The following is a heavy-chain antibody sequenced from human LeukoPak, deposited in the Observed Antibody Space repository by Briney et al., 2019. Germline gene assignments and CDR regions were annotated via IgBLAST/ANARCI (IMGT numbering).Heavy chain of an antibody. CDR3: AKDRHYDFWSGSIFDI. CDR1: GYTFTSYD. V-gene: IGHV1-8*03. D-gene: IGHD3-3*01. J-gene: IGHJ3*02. CDR2: MNPNSGNT. Sequence: ASVKVSCKASGYTFTSYDINWVRQATGQGLEWMGWMNPNSGNTGYAQKLQGRVTITRNTSISTAYMELSRLRSEDTAVYYCAKDRHYDFWSGSIFDIWGQGTMVTVSS.